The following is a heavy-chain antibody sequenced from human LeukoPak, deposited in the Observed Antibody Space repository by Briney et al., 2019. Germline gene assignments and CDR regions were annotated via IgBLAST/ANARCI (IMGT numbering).Heavy chain of an antibody. CDR1: GFTFSSYW. CDR2: INPDGSHK. D-gene: IGHD5-12*01. CDR3: ATTLNIATLGYL. J-gene: IGHJ5*02. V-gene: IGHV3-7*01. Sequence: GGSLRLSCAASGFTFSSYWMSWVRQAPGKGLEWVANINPDGSHKNYVDSVKGRFTISRDNAKNSLYLQMSSLRAEDTAIYYCATTLNIATLGYLWGQGTLVTVSS.